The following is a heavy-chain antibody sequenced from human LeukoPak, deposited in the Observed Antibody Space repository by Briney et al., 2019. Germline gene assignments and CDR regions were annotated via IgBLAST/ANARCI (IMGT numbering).Heavy chain of an antibody. CDR3: ARVRYGSGSLYYYYYYMDV. D-gene: IGHD3-10*01. Sequence: SGTLSLTCAVSGDSISNSLWWSWVRQTPGKGLEWIGEIYASGDTNYNPSLKSPVTISVDTSKNQFSLKLSSVTAADTAVYYCARVRYGSGSLYYYYYYMDVWGKGTTVTISS. V-gene: IGHV4-4*02. CDR1: GDSISNSLW. CDR2: IYASGDT. J-gene: IGHJ6*03.